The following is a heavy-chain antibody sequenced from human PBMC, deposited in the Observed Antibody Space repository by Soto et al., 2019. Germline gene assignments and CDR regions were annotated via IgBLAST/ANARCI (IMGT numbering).Heavy chain of an antibody. CDR2: IYFSGST. J-gene: IGHJ4*02. CDR1: GGSISSGGYY. Sequence: QVQLQESGPGLVKPSQTLSLTCTVSGGSISSGGYYWSWIRQHPGKGLEWIGYIYFSGSTYYNPSLQGRVTISVDTSKNQFSLKLSSVTAADTAVYYCARSPHIQLWSYPSDYWGQGTLVTVSS. CDR3: ARSPHIQLWSYPSDY. V-gene: IGHV4-31*03. D-gene: IGHD5-18*01.